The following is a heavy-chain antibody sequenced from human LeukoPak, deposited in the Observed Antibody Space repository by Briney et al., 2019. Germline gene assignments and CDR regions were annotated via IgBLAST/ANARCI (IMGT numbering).Heavy chain of an antibody. J-gene: IGHJ4*02. CDR1: GGSFSGYY. Sequence: ASETLSLTCAVYGGSFSGYYWSWIRQPPGKGLEWIGEINHSGSTNYNPSLKSRVTISVDTSKNQFSLKLSSVTAADTAVYYCAGGSYAADYWGQGTLVTVSS. CDR3: AGGSYAADY. V-gene: IGHV4-34*01. CDR2: INHSGST.